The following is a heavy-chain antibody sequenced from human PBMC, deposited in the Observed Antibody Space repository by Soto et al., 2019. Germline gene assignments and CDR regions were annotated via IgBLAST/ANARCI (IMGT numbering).Heavy chain of an antibody. J-gene: IGHJ4*02. CDR2: SSATGAGT. Sequence: XGSLRLSCAAAGFTFSSYGMTWVRKAPGKGLEWVSFSSATGAGTYYADSVKGRFTISRDNSKNTLYLQMTSLRADDTAVYYCAKDRRAGGNYGFYSDFWGQGALVTVSS. D-gene: IGHD1-7*01. CDR1: GFTFSSYG. CDR3: AKDRRAGGNYGFYSDF. V-gene: IGHV3-23*01.